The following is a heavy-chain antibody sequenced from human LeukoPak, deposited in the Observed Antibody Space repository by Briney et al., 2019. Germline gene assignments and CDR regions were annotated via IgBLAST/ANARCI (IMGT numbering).Heavy chain of an antibody. J-gene: IGHJ4*02. V-gene: IGHV4-59*01. D-gene: IGHD4-11*01. CDR3: ARVSSPVTTSFDY. Sequence: SEILSLTCTVSGGSISSYYWNWIRQPPGKGLEWIGYIYYSGSTNYNPSLKSRVTISVDTSKNQFSLKLSSVTAADTAVYYCARVSSPVTTSFDYWGQGTLVTVSS. CDR1: GGSISSYY. CDR2: IYYSGST.